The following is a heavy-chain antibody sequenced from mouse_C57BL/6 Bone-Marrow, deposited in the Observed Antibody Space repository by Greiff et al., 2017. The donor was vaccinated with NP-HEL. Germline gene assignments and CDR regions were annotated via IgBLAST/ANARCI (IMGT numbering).Heavy chain of an antibody. CDR3: TREAFYDGYYHFDY. CDR1: GYTFTDYE. Sequence: VQLQQSGAELVRPGASVTLSCKASGYTFTDYEMHWVKQTPVHGLEWIGAIDPETGGTAYNQKFKGKAILTADKSSSTAYMELRSLTSEDSAVYYCTREAFYDGYYHFDYWGQGTTLTVSS. CDR2: IDPETGGT. V-gene: IGHV1-15*01. D-gene: IGHD2-3*01. J-gene: IGHJ2*01.